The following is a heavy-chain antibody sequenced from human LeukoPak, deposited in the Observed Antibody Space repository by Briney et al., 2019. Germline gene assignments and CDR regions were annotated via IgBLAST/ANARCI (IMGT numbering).Heavy chain of an antibody. J-gene: IGHJ4*02. Sequence: EASVRVSCKASGYTFTSYYMHWVRQAPGQGLEWMGIINPSGGSTSYAQKFQGRVTMTRDTSTSTVYMELSSLRSEDTAVYYCARSIVYYYDSSGYYSLDYWGQGTLVTVSS. CDR1: GYTFTSYY. D-gene: IGHD3-22*01. CDR3: ARSIVYYYDSSGYYSLDY. CDR2: INPSGGST. V-gene: IGHV1-46*01.